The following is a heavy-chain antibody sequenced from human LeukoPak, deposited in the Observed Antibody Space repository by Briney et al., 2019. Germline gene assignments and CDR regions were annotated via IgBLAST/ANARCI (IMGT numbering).Heavy chain of an antibody. D-gene: IGHD3-3*01. CDR2: IYTSGST. Sequence: SETLSLTCTVSGGSISSYYWSWIRQPAGKGLEWIGRIYTSGSTNYNPSLKSRVTMSVDTSKNQFSLKLSSVTAADTAVYYCARWLAGYYDSLESNWFDPWGQGTLVTVSS. CDR1: GGSISSYY. CDR3: ARWLAGYYDSLESNWFDP. J-gene: IGHJ5*02. V-gene: IGHV4-4*07.